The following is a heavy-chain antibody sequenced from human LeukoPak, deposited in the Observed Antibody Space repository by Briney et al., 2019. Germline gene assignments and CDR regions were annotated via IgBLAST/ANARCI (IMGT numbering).Heavy chain of an antibody. CDR2: ISTYNPNT. V-gene: IGHV1-18*01. CDR1: GYSFTAYV. CDR3: PRSPARGYDILTNYNDY. Sequence: GASVKVSCKASGYSFTAYVISWVRQAPGQGLEWMGWISTYNPNTNYAQKFQGRVTMTTDTSTSTVYMELRSLRSDDTAVYYCPRSPARGYDILTNYNDYWGQGTLVTVSS. J-gene: IGHJ4*02. D-gene: IGHD3-9*01.